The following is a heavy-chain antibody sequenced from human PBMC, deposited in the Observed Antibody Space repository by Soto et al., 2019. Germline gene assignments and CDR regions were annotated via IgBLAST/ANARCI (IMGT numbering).Heavy chain of an antibody. CDR3: AKDYRSTWYPGHAMGA. CDR1: GATFRSYA. CDR2: LTDSGGST. Sequence: PXGSLRLSCSAFGATFRSYAMSWVRQAPEKGLEWVSALTDSGGSTYYADSVQGRFTITRDNSKNTLYLQMNSLRAEDTAVYYCAKDYRSTWYPGHAMGAWGQGTTVTVS. J-gene: IGHJ6*02. D-gene: IGHD6-13*01. V-gene: IGHV3-23*01.